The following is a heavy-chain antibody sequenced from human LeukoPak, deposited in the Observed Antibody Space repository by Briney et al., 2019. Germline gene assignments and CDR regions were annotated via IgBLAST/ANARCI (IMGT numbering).Heavy chain of an antibody. J-gene: IGHJ4*02. Sequence: SETLSLTCSVSGVSISAYYWSWIRQPAGKGLEWIGRIYPGESIYASENTNYNPSLKSRVSMSGDTSKNQVSLKLRSVTAADTAVYYCARSHQRGGDSSGYYIATFDYWGQGTLVTVSS. CDR3: ARSHQRGGDSSGYYIATFDY. V-gene: IGHV4-4*07. CDR2: IYPGESIYASENT. D-gene: IGHD3-22*01. CDR1: GVSISAYY.